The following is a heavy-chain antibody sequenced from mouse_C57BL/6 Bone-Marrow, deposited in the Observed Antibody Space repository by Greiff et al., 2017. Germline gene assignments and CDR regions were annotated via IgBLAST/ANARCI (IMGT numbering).Heavy chain of an antibody. Sequence: VQLQQSGAELARPGASVKLSCKASGYTFTSYGISWVKQRTGQGLEWIGEIYPRSGNTYYNEKFKGKATLTADKSSSPAYMELRSLTSEDSAVYFCARLAAQATWFAYWGQGTLVTVSA. CDR1: GYTFTSYG. J-gene: IGHJ3*01. D-gene: IGHD3-2*02. V-gene: IGHV1-81*01. CDR3: ARLAAQATWFAY. CDR2: IYPRSGNT.